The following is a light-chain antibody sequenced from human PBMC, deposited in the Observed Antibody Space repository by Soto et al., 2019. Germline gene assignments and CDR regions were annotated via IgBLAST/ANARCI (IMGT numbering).Light chain of an antibody. CDR3: QKYNAAPYT. Sequence: DIQMTQSPSALPASVGDRVTITCRASQGISHYLAWFQQKPGKVPEVLIYAASTLQSGVPSRFSGSGSGTDFTLTISSLQPEDVATYYCQKYNAAPYTFGQGTKLEI. CDR1: QGISHY. J-gene: IGKJ2*01. V-gene: IGKV1-27*01. CDR2: AAS.